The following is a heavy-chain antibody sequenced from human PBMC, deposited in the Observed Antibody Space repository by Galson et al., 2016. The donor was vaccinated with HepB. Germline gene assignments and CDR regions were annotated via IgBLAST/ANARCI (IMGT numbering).Heavy chain of an antibody. CDR3: ARQGVKTKPTDDFDM. J-gene: IGHJ3*02. CDR2: IYPGDSDT. Sequence: QSGAEVKKPGESLRISCKGSRSSFNTYWIGWVRQMPGKGLEWMGVIYPGDSDTRYSPSFQGQVTISADQSTSTAYLQWSSLGASDTAMYYCARQGVKTKPTDDFDMWGQWTMVIVSS. V-gene: IGHV5-51*01. D-gene: IGHD1-1*01. CDR1: RSSFNTYW.